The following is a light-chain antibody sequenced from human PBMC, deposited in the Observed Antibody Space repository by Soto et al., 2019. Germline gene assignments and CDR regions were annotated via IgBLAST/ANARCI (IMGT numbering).Light chain of an antibody. CDR3: QQYNNWPFS. J-gene: IGKJ5*01. V-gene: IGKV3-15*01. CDR1: QGVTTN. CDR2: DVS. Sequence: VMTQSPAILSVSPGERATLSCRAGQGVTTNFAWYQQKSGQSPRLLIYDVSIRATGVPARFSGTGSETDFTLTISGLQSEDSAVYFCQQYNNWPFSFGQGTRLEIK.